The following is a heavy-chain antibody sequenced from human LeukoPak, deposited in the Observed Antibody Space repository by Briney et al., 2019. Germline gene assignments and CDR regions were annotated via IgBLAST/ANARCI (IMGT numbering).Heavy chain of an antibody. CDR3: ARGTQLEARGYYYYGMDV. J-gene: IGHJ6*02. D-gene: IGHD1-1*01. CDR2: IYYSGST. CDR1: GGSISSYY. V-gene: IGHV4-59*01. Sequence: SETLSLTCTVSGGSISSYYWSWIRQPPGKGLEWIGYIYYSGSTNYNPSLKSRVTISVDTPKNQFSLKLSSVTAADTAVYYCARGTQLEARGYYYYGMDVWGQGTTVTVSS.